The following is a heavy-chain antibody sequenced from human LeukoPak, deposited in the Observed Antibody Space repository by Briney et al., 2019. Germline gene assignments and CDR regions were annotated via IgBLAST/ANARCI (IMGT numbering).Heavy chain of an antibody. D-gene: IGHD1-7*01. V-gene: IGHV1-2*06. Sequence: ASVKVSCKASGYTFTRYYMHWVRQAPGQGLEWMGRINPNSGGTNYAQKFQGRVTVTRDTSISTAYMELSRLTSDDTAVYYCVRWAETTTNWFDHWGQGTLVTVSS. J-gene: IGHJ5*02. CDR1: GYTFTRYY. CDR3: VRWAETTTNWFDH. CDR2: INPNSGGT.